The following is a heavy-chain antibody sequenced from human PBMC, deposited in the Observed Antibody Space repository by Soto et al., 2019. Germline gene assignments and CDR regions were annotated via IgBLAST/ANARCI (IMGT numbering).Heavy chain of an antibody. CDR1: GFTFSSYA. Sequence: QVPLVESGGGVVQPGRSLRLSFAASGFTFSSYAMHWVRQAPGKGLEWVAVISYDGSNKYYADSVKGRFTISRDNSKSTLYLQMSSLRAEATAVYYCARDGGDYALGASTTNWFVPWRQGPPVTVSS. D-gene: IGHD4-17*01. CDR3: ARDGGDYALGASTTNWFVP. CDR2: ISYDGSNK. J-gene: IGHJ5*02. V-gene: IGHV3-30-3*01.